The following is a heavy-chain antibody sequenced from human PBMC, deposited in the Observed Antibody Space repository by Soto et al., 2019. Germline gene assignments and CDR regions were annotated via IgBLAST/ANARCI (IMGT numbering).Heavy chain of an antibody. D-gene: IGHD2-2*01. V-gene: IGHV3-23*01. CDR1: GFTFSSYA. J-gene: IGHJ3*02. CDR2: ISGSGGST. Sequence: GGSLRLSCAASGFTFSSYAMSWVRQAPGKGLEWVSGISGSGGSTYYADSVKGRFTISRDNSKNTLYLQMNSLRAEDTAVYYCAKDTEIVVVPGGMAFAFDIWGQGTMVTVSS. CDR3: AKDTEIVVVPGGMAFAFDI.